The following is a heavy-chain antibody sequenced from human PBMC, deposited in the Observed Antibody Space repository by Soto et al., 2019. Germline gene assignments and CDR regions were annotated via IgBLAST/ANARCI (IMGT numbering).Heavy chain of an antibody. J-gene: IGHJ4*02. Sequence: QVQLVESGGGVVQPGRSLRLSCAASGFTFSSYAMHWVRQAPGKGLEWVAVISYDGSNKYYADSVKGRFTISRDNSKNTLYVQMNSLRAEDTAVYYCARDIGPIVGATNHLECFDYWGQGTLVTVSS. D-gene: IGHD1-26*01. V-gene: IGHV3-30-3*01. CDR2: ISYDGSNK. CDR1: GFTFSSYA. CDR3: ARDIGPIVGATNHLECFDY.